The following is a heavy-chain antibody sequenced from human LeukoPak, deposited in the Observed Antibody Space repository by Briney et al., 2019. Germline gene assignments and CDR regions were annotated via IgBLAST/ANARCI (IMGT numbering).Heavy chain of an antibody. CDR3: ARNASLVWGRRGWFDP. CDR1: GGFISSSSFY. V-gene: IGHV4-39*01. Sequence: SETLSLTCTVSGGFISSSSFYWGWIRQSPGKGLEWIGSIYYSGSTYYNPSLKSRLTISVDTSKNQLSLKLSSVTAADTAVYYCARNASLVWGRRGWFDPWGQGTLVTVSS. CDR2: IYYSGST. J-gene: IGHJ5*02. D-gene: IGHD3-10*01.